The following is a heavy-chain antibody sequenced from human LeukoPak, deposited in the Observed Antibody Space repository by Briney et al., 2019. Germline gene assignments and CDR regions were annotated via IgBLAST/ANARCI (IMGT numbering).Heavy chain of an antibody. J-gene: IGHJ4*02. D-gene: IGHD2-15*01. V-gene: IGHV3-21*01. CDR3: ARGQVAATPVSGDY. CDR1: GFTFSSYS. CDR2: ISSSSSYI. Sequence: PGGSLRLSYAASGFTFSSYSMNWVRQAPGKGLEWVSSISSSSSYIYYADSVKGRFTISRDNAKNSLYLQMNSLRAEDTAVYYCARGQVAATPVSGDYWGQGTLVTVSS.